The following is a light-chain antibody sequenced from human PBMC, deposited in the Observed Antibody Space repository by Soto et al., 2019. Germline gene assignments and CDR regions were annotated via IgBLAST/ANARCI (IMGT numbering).Light chain of an antibody. CDR3: SSYTSTSTLEGVV. Sequence: QSVLTQPASVSGSPGQSITISCTGTSSDVGGYNYVSWYQHHPGKAPKLVIYEVSNRPSGVSNRFSGSKSGNTASLTISGLQAEDDADYYCSSYTSTSTLEGVVFGGGTKLTVL. CDR2: EVS. CDR1: SSDVGGYNY. J-gene: IGLJ2*01. V-gene: IGLV2-14*01.